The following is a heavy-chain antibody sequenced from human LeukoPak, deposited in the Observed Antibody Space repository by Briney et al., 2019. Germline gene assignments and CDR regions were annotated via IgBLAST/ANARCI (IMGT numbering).Heavy chain of an antibody. V-gene: IGHV1-18*01. CDR1: RYTFTSYG. J-gene: IGHJ4*02. CDR2: SSAYNGNT. CDR3: ARANKWGYYDSSGTFDY. Sequence: GAPGKPSCYAARYTFTSYGISGVRQAPGHGLEWMGWSSAYNGNTNYAQKIQGRVTMTTDTSPSTTHMELRSLRSDDTAVYYCARANKWGYYDSSGTFDYWGQGTLVTVSS. D-gene: IGHD3-22*01.